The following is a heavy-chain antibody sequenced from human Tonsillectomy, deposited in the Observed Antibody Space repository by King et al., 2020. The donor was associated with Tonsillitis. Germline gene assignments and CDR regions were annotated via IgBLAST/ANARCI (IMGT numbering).Heavy chain of an antibody. CDR3: ARDNCYGFDI. J-gene: IGHJ3*02. Sequence: VQLVESGGGLVQPGGSLRLSCAASGFSFSTNSMNWVRQVPGKGLEWVSYIRSDSSLTLYADSVRGRFTTYRDNTKNSLYLQMNSLRAKETALYYCARDNCYGFDIWGQGTMIPVSS. V-gene: IGHV3-48*01. CDR1: GFSFSTNS. D-gene: IGHD1-20*01. CDR2: IRSDSSLT.